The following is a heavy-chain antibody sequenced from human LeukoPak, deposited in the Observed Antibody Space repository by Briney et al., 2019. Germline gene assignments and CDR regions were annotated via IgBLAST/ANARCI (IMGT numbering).Heavy chain of an antibody. D-gene: IGHD1-26*01. V-gene: IGHV3-21*04. J-gene: IGHJ6*02. Sequence: GGSLRLSCAASGFTFSSYSMNWVRQAPGKGLEWVSSISSSSSYIYYADSVKGRFTISRDNAKNSLYLQMNSLRAEDTAVYYCARGRELLRGYYYYGMDVWGQGTTVTVSS. CDR1: GFTFSSYS. CDR2: ISSSSSYI. CDR3: ARGRELLRGYYYYGMDV.